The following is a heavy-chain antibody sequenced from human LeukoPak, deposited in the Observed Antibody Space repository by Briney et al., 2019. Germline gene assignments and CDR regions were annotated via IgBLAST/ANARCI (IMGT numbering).Heavy chain of an antibody. Sequence: ASVKVSCKASGYTFTSYDINWVRQATGQGLEWMGWMNPNSGNTGYAQKFQGRVTMTRNTSISTAYMELSRLRSDDTAVYYCARDLTIVVKDAFDIWGQGTMVTVSS. V-gene: IGHV1-8*01. CDR1: GYTFTSYD. J-gene: IGHJ3*02. CDR2: MNPNSGNT. D-gene: IGHD3-22*01. CDR3: ARDLTIVVKDAFDI.